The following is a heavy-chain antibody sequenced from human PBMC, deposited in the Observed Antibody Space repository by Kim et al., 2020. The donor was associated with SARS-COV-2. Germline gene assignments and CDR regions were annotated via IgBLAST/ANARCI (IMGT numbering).Heavy chain of an antibody. Sequence: SETLSLTCTVSGGSISSSSYYWGWIRQPPGKGLEWIGSIYYSGSTYYNPSLKSRVNISVDTSKNQFSLKLSSVTAADTAVYYSARQNYGGNSGGYFDYWGQGTLVTVSS. D-gene: IGHD4-17*01. CDR2: IYYSGST. J-gene: IGHJ4*02. CDR1: GGSISSSSYY. V-gene: IGHV4-39*01. CDR3: ARQNYGGNSGGYFDY.